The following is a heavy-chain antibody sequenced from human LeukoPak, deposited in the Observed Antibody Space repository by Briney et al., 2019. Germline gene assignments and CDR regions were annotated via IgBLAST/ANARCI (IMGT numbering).Heavy chain of an antibody. Sequence: SETLSLTCTVSGGSISSGGYYWSWIRQPPGKGLEWIGEINHSGSTNYNPSLKSRVTISVDTSKNQFSLKLSSVTAADTAVYYCARAYSMVRGVILSAFDYWGQGTLVTVSS. D-gene: IGHD3-10*01. CDR2: INHSGST. CDR3: ARAYSMVRGVILSAFDY. J-gene: IGHJ4*02. CDR1: GGSISSGGYY. V-gene: IGHV4-39*07.